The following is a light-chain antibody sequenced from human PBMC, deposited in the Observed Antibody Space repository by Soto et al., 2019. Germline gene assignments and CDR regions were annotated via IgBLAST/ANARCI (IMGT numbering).Light chain of an antibody. V-gene: IGLV2-11*01. CDR1: SSDVGGYNY. J-gene: IGLJ1*01. CDR2: DGS. CDR3: CSYAGSYTSYV. Sequence: QSALTQPRSVSGSPGQSVTISCTGTSSDVGGYNYVSWYQQHPGKAPKLMIYDGSNRPSGVPDRFSGSKSGNTASLTISGLQAEDEADYYCCSYAGSYTSYVFGTGTKVTVL.